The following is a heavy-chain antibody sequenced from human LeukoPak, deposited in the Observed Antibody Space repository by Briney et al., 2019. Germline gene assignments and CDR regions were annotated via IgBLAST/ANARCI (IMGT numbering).Heavy chain of an antibody. Sequence: GGSLRLSCAASGLTFSSYEMNWVRQAPGKGLEWVSYISSSGSSIYYADSVKGRFTNSRDNAKNSLSLQMNSLRVEDTAVYYCARDHNGPYTFDYWGQGTLVTVSS. CDR1: GLTFSSYE. CDR2: ISSSGSSI. D-gene: IGHD2-2*02. V-gene: IGHV3-48*03. CDR3: ARDHNGPYTFDY. J-gene: IGHJ4*02.